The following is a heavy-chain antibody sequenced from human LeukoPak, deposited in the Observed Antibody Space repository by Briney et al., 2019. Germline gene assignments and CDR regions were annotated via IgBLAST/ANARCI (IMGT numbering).Heavy chain of an antibody. D-gene: IGHD3-10*01. CDR1: GGSITSGSYY. CDR2: IYTSGST. CDR3: ARPFGDLPDY. J-gene: IGHJ4*02. V-gene: IGHV4-61*09. Sequence: SETLSLTCTVSGGSITSGSYYWSWIRQPAGKGLEWIGHIYTSGSTNYNPSLKNRVTISVDTSKNQFSLKLSSVTAADTAVYFCARPFGDLPDYWGQGTLVTVSS.